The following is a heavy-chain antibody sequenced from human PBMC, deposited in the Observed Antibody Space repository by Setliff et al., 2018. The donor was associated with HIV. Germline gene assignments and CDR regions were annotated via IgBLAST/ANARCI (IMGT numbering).Heavy chain of an antibody. CDR3: GRQVPVPGVAVTPIDY. Sequence: SETLSLTCRVSGGYVSDSSYYWGWIRQSPGKGLEWIGSMYYTESPYYNPSFINRVTISIDTSKNQFSLSLRSVTAADSTVYYCGRQVPVPGVAVTPIDYWGQGTLVTVPQ. CDR2: MYYTESP. CDR1: GGYVSDSSYY. J-gene: IGHJ4*02. V-gene: IGHV4-39*01. D-gene: IGHD3-22*01.